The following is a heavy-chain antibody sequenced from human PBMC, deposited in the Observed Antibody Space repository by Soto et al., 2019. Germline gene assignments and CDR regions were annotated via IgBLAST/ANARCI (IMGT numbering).Heavy chain of an antibody. CDR2: IYYSGST. J-gene: IGHJ5*02. V-gene: IGHV4-39*01. CDR3: ARKHYYGS. CDR1: GGSISSSSYY. D-gene: IGHD3-10*01. Sequence: SETLSLTCTVSGGSISSSSYYWGWIRQPPGKGLEWIGSIYYSGSTYYNPSLKSRVTISVDTSKNQFSLKLSSVTAADTAVYYCARKHYYGSWGQGTLVTVSS.